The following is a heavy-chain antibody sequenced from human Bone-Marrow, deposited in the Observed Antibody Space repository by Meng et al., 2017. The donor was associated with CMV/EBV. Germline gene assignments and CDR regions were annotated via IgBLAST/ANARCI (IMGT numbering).Heavy chain of an antibody. V-gene: IGHV1-2*02. Sequence: ASVKVSCKASGYTFTGYYMHWVRQAPGQGLEWMGWINPNSGGTNYAQKFQGRVTMTRDTSISTAYMELSRLGSDDTAVYYCARGGDRKVVVPAAIPDLTFDPWGQGTLVTVSS. D-gene: IGHD2-2*01. CDR2: INPNSGGT. J-gene: IGHJ5*02. CDR1: GYTFTGYY. CDR3: ARGGDRKVVVPAAIPDLTFDP.